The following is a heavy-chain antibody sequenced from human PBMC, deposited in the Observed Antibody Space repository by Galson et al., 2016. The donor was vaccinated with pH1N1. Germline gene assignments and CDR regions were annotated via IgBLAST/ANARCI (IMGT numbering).Heavy chain of an antibody. V-gene: IGHV4-39*01. J-gene: IGHJ4*02. Sequence: ETLSLTCSVSGGSTKSSDYYWGWVRQPPGKGLEWIASIYYSGITYYKASLKSRLLISVDTSKNQFSLRLTSVTAADTAVYYCLRHPRFSSRRAVDFGYWGQGIQVIVSS. CDR3: LRHPRFSSRRAVDFGY. CDR1: GGSTKSSDYY. CDR2: IYYSGIT.